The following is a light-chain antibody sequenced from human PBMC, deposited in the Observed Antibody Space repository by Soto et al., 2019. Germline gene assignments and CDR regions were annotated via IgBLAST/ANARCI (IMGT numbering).Light chain of an antibody. V-gene: IGLV2-8*01. J-gene: IGLJ1*01. CDR3: SSYAGNNNFV. CDR1: SSDVGGYKY. CDR2: DVT. Sequence: QSARTRPASGSGAPGQSSTISCTGTSSDVGGYKYVSCYQLHPGTAXKLVIYDVTTRPSGVHDRFSAYKSGNTASLTVSGLQAEDEADYYCSSYAGNNNFVFGSGTTVTVL.